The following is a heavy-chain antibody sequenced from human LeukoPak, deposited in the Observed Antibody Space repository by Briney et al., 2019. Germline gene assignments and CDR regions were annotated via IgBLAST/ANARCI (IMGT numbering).Heavy chain of an antibody. CDR3: ARAGGGSYGAAFDI. Sequence: SETLSLTCTVSGGSISSYYWSWIRQPPGKGLEWIGYIYYSGSTNYNPSLKSRVTISVDTSKNQFSLKLGSVTAADTAVYYCARAGGGSYGAAFDIWGQGTMVTVSS. CDR1: GGSISSYY. D-gene: IGHD1-26*01. CDR2: IYYSGST. J-gene: IGHJ3*02. V-gene: IGHV4-59*08.